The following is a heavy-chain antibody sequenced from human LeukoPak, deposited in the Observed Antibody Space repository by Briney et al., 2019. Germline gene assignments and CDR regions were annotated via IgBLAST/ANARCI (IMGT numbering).Heavy chain of an antibody. V-gene: IGHV3-23*01. CDR1: GFTFSSYA. D-gene: IGHD1-1*01. CDR2: ISGSGGST. Sequence: AGGSLRLSCAASGFTFSSYAMSWVRQAPGKGLEWVSAISGSGGSTYYADSVKGRFTISRDNSKNTLYLQMNSLRAEDTAVYYCAKVPPGLNEPYYFDYWGQGTLVTVSS. CDR3: AKVPPGLNEPYYFDY. J-gene: IGHJ4*02.